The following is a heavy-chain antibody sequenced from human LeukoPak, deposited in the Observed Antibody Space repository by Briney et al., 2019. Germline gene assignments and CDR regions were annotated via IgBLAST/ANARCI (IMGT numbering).Heavy chain of an antibody. CDR2: IDQSGGYI. D-gene: IGHD3-10*01. CDR3: AKEYDSGGYGANFDY. V-gene: IGHV3-23*01. J-gene: IGHJ4*02. Sequence: PGGSLRLSCTASGLTFSNYAMSWVRQAPAKGLEWVAGIDQSGGYIHYADSVKGRFTISRDNSRNTMYLQMDSLRAEDTAVYYCAKEYDSGGYGANFDYWGQGTLVTVSS. CDR1: GLTFSNYA.